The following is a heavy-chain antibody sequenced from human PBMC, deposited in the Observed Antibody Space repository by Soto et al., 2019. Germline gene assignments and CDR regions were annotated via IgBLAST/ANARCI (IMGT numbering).Heavy chain of an antibody. J-gene: IGHJ6*02. V-gene: IGHV3-30-3*01. CDR2: VSSEGSNK. CDR1: GFTFRSYA. Sequence: QVQLVESGGGVVQPGRSLRLSCAASGFTFRSYAIHWVRQAPGKGLEWVAAVSSEGSNKNYVDSVKGRFTISRDNSKNTLYLQMNSLRAEDTAVYYCARESPPFHISPIYYYGLDVWGQGTTVTVSS. CDR3: ARESPPFHISPIYYYGLDV. D-gene: IGHD2-2*02.